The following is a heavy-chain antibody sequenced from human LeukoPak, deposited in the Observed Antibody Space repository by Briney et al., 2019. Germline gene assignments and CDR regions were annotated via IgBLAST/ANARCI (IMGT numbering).Heavy chain of an antibody. Sequence: PSETLSLTCTVSGDSINNYYWSWIRQPPGKGLEWIGYISYDSRTKYTPSLKSRLTMSVDPSNNQFSPKLTSVTATDTAIYFCARVDLVGRRTFDIWGRGTTVTISS. CDR1: GDSINNYY. CDR2: ISYDSRT. CDR3: ARVDLVGRRTFDI. D-gene: IGHD5-12*01. J-gene: IGHJ3*02. V-gene: IGHV4-59*08.